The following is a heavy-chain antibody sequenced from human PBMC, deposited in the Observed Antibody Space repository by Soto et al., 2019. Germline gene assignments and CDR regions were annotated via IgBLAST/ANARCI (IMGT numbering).Heavy chain of an antibody. D-gene: IGHD1-26*01. Sequence: QVQLQESGPGLVKPSQTLSLTCTVSGGSISSGDYYWSWIRQPPGKGLEWIGYIYYSGRTYHNPSQRRRITLSVDTSKNQFSLKLSSVTAADTAVYYCARVWEVGRKRLDYWGQGTLVTVSS. J-gene: IGHJ4*02. V-gene: IGHV4-30-4*01. CDR2: IYYSGRT. CDR1: GGSISSGDYY. CDR3: ARVWEVGRKRLDY.